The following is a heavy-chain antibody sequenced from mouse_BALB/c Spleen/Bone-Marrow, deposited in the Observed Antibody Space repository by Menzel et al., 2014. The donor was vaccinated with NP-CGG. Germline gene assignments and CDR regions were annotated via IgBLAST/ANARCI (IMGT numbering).Heavy chain of an antibody. J-gene: IGHJ2*01. CDR1: GYTFTSYW. Sequence: KQSGSELVRPGASVKLSCRASGYTFTSYWMHWAKQRPGQGLEWIGNIYPGSGSTNYDEKFKSKATLTVDTSSSTAYMQLSSLTSEDSAVYYCTPRLRYWGQGTTLTVSS. CDR2: IYPGSGST. D-gene: IGHD1-2*01. CDR3: TPRLRY. V-gene: IGHV1S22*01.